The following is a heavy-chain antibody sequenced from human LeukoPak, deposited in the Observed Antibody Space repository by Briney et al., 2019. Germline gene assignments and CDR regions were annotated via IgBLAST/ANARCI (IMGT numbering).Heavy chain of an antibody. CDR2: IRFDGSYK. D-gene: IGHD6-19*01. CDR3: ARGAYSSGWYLFDY. CDR1: GFTFNSYG. V-gene: IGHV3-30*02. J-gene: IGHJ4*02. Sequence: GGSLRLSCAASGFTFNSYGMHWVRQAPGKGLEWVAFIRFDGSYKYYADSVKGRFTISRDTSKNTLYLQMNSLRAEDTAVYYCARGAYSSGWYLFDYWGQGTLVTVSS.